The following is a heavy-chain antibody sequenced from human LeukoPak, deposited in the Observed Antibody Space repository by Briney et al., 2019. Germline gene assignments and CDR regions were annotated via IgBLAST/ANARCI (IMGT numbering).Heavy chain of an antibody. D-gene: IGHD6-19*01. CDR1: GFTSDDSA. Sequence: PGGSLRLSCAASGFTSDDSAMHWVRQAPGKGLEWVSLISGDGSSTYYTDSVKGRFTISRDNSKNSLYLQMNSLTTEDTALYYCAKDSGYTSGWYEYFQHWGQGTLVTVSS. J-gene: IGHJ1*01. CDR2: ISGDGSST. V-gene: IGHV3-43*02. CDR3: AKDSGYTSGWYEYFQH.